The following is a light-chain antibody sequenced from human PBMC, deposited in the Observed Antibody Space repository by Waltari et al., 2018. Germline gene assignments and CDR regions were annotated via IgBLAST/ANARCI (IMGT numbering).Light chain of an antibody. CDR1: PSVLYSSNNKNY. CDR2: WAS. J-gene: IGKJ1*01. CDR3: QQYYSTPRT. V-gene: IGKV4-1*01. Sequence: DIVMTQSPDSLAVSPGERATITCKPSPSVLYSSNNKNYLAWYQQKPGQPPKLLIYWASTRESGVPDRFSGSGSGTDFTLTISSLQAEDVAVYYCQQYYSTPRTFGQGTKVEIK.